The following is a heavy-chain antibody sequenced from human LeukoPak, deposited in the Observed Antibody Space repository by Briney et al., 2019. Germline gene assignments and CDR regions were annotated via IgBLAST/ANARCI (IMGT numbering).Heavy chain of an antibody. J-gene: IGHJ4*02. CDR2: IHYSGST. CDR1: SGSVSGHY. CDR3: VRTAMASIADYFDY. D-gene: IGHD5-24*01. V-gene: IGHV4-59*02. Sequence: SETLSLTCTVSSGSVSGHYWSWIRQPPGKGLEWIGYIHYSGSTNSNPSLKSRVTLSIDTSKNQFSLELRSVTAADTAVFYCVRTAMASIADYFDYWGQGLMVTVSS.